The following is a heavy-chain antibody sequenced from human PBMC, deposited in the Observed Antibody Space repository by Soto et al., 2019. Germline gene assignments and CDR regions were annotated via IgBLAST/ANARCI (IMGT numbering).Heavy chain of an antibody. CDR3: ARLRLRYFDWQGGPKWFDP. J-gene: IGHJ5*02. D-gene: IGHD3-9*01. CDR2: IYPGDSDT. Sequence: GESLKISCKGSGYSFTRYWIGWVRQMPGKGLEWMGIIYPGDSDTRYSPSFQRQVTISADKSISTAYLQWSSLKASDTAMYYCARLRLRYFDWQGGPKWFDPWGQGTLGTVSS. V-gene: IGHV5-51*01. CDR1: GYSFTRYW.